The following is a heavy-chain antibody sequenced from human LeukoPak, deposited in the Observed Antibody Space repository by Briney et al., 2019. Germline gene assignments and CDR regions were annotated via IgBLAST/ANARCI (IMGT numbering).Heavy chain of an antibody. D-gene: IGHD6-6*01. V-gene: IGHV4-4*07. J-gene: IGHJ6*03. CDR1: GGSISSSY. CDR3: ARLGYSSSSTGYYYYMDV. CDR2: ISTSGTT. Sequence: PSETLSLTCTVSGGSISSSYWSWIRQPAGKGLEWIGRISTSGTTSYNPSLKSRVSISVDKSKNQLSLKLSSVTAADTAVYYCARLGYSSSSTGYYYYMDVWGKGTTVTVSS.